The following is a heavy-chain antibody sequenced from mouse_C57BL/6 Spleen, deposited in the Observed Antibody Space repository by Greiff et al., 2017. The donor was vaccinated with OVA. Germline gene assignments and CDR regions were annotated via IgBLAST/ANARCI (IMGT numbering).Heavy chain of an antibody. CDR1: GYAFSSYW. V-gene: IGHV1-80*01. CDR3: ARGDLVAMDY. D-gene: IGHD3-3*01. CDR2: IYPGDGDT. Sequence: QVHVKQSGAELVKPGASVKISCKASGYAFSSYWMNWVKQRPGKGLEWIGQIYPGDGDTNYNGKFKGKATLTADKSSSTAYMQLSSLTSEDSAVYFCARGDLVAMDYWGQGTSVTVSS. J-gene: IGHJ4*01.